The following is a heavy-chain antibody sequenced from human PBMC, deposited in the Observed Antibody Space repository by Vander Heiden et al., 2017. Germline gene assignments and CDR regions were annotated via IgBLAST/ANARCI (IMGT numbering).Heavy chain of an antibody. J-gene: IGHJ4*02. CDR3: ARFVGSGWTSFDY. Sequence: EVQLLESGRGLVQPGGSLRLFCSASGFTFSSYDMTWVRQAPGKGLEWVSVISGSGASTYYADSVKGRFTISRDSSKNTLYLQMHSLRAEDTAVYYCARFVGSGWTSFDYWGEGTLVTVSS. CDR1: GFTFSSYD. D-gene: IGHD6-19*01. V-gene: IGHV3-23*01. CDR2: ISGSGAST.